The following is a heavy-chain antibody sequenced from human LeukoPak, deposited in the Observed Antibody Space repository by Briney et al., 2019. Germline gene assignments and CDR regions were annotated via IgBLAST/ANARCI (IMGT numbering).Heavy chain of an antibody. V-gene: IGHV1-3*01. CDR2: INAGNGNT. CDR3: ARGVGATAY. CDR1: GYTFTNYA. D-gene: IGHD1-26*01. J-gene: IGHJ4*02. Sequence: GASVTVSCKASGYTFTNYAIHWVRQAPGQRLEWMGWINAGNGNTKYSQKFQGRVTITSDTSASTASMELRSLRSDDTAVYYCARGVGATAYWGQGTLVTVSS.